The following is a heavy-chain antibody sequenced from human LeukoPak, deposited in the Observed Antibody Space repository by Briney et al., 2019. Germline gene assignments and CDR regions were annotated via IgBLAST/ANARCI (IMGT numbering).Heavy chain of an antibody. CDR1: GFTFSSYW. Sequence: GGSLRLSCAASGFTFSSYWMSWVRQAPGKGLEWVANIKQDGSEKYYVDSVKGRFTISRDNAKNSLYLQMNSLRAEDTAVYYCARSGRNFGVVPAVNDYWGQGTLVTVSS. CDR2: IKQDGSEK. CDR3: ARSGRNFGVVPAVNDY. V-gene: IGHV3-7*01. J-gene: IGHJ4*02. D-gene: IGHD3-3*02.